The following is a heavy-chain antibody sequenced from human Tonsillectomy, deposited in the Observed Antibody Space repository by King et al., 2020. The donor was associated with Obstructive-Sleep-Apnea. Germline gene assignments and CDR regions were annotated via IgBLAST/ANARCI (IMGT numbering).Heavy chain of an antibody. CDR3: AKDDYYYYGMDV. CDR1: GFSFSNNA. CDR2: ISGSGGSA. V-gene: IGHV3-23*01. J-gene: IGHJ6*02. Sequence: VQLQESGGGLVQPGGSLRLSCAASGFSFSNNAMSWVRQAPGKGLEWVSAISGSGGSAHYADSGKGRFTISRDNSKNTLFLQMNTLRAEDTAVYYCAKDDYYYYGMDVWGPGTTVTVSS.